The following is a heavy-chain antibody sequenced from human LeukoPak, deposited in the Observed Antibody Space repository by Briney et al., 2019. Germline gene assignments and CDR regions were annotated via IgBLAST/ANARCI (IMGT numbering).Heavy chain of an antibody. D-gene: IGHD1-26*01. J-gene: IGHJ4*02. CDR1: GYTFTSYY. CDR2: INPSGGST. Sequence: ASVKVSCKASGYTFTSYYMHWVRQAPGQGLEWMGIINPSGGSTSYAQKFQGRVTMTRDMSTSKGYMELSSLRSEDTAVYYCARVELLAWGFDYWGQGTLVTVSS. V-gene: IGHV1-46*01. CDR3: ARVELLAWGFDY.